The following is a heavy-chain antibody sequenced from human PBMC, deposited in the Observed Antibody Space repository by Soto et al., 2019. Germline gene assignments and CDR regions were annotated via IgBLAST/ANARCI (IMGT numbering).Heavy chain of an antibody. Sequence: EVQLVESGGGLVQPGGSLRLSCAASGFAFSTYSMNWVRQAPGKGLEWVAYISSSSSSTYYGDSVKGRFTISRDNAENSLYLQMNSLRAEDTSVYYCATSLLYYGSGWCRPFDNWGQGTLVTVSS. CDR2: ISSSSSST. J-gene: IGHJ4*02. CDR3: ATSLLYYGSGWCRPFDN. D-gene: IGHD3-10*01. V-gene: IGHV3-48*04. CDR1: GFAFSTYS.